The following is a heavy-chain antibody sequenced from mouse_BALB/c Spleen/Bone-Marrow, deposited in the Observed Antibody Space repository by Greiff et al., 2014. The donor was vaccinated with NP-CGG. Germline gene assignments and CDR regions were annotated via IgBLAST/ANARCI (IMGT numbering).Heavy chain of an antibody. CDR1: GFDFSRYW. CDR2: INPDSNTI. D-gene: IGHD1-2*01. V-gene: IGHV4-1*02. J-gene: IGHJ3*01. CDR3: ARLGHYGSFAY. Sequence: EVKLVESGGGLVQPGGSLKLSCAASGFDFSRYWMSWVRQAPGKGLEWIGEINPDSNTINYTPSLKDKFIISRDNAKNTLYLQMSEVRSEDTALYYCARLGHYGSFAYWGQGTLVTVSA.